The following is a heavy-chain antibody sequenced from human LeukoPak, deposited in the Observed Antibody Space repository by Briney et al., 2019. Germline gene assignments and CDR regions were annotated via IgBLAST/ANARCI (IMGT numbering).Heavy chain of an antibody. CDR3: ARDTGAYDCGDYFDY. J-gene: IGHJ4*02. Sequence: GGSLRLSCAASGFTFSSYSMNWVRQAPGKGLEWVSYISSSSSTIYYADSVKGRFTISRDNAKNSLYLQMNSLRDEDTAVYYCARDTGAYDCGDYFDYWGQGTLVTVSS. CDR2: ISSSSSTI. V-gene: IGHV3-48*02. CDR1: GFTFSSYS. D-gene: IGHD4-17*01.